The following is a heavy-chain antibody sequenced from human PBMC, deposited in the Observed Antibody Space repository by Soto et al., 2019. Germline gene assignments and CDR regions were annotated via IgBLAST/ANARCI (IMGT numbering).Heavy chain of an antibody. Sequence: GGSLRLSCAVSGFTFSSYAMSWVRQAPGKGLEWVSAISGSGGSTYYADSVKGRFTISRDNSKNTLYLQMNSLRAEDTAVYYCAKPLRSPRYYDSSQDAFDIWGQGTMVTVSS. J-gene: IGHJ3*02. CDR3: AKPLRSPRYYDSSQDAFDI. V-gene: IGHV3-23*01. CDR2: ISGSGGST. D-gene: IGHD3-22*01. CDR1: GFTFSSYA.